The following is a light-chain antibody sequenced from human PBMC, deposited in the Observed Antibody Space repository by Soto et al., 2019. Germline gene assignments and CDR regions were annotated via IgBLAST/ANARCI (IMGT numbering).Light chain of an antibody. Sequence: QSALTQPASVSGSPGQSITISCTGTSSDVGSYNLVCWYQQHPGKAPKLMIYEVSKRPSGVSNRFSGSKSGNTASLTISGLQAEDEADYYCCSYAGSSTLVFGGGTKLTVL. CDR2: EVS. V-gene: IGLV2-23*02. CDR1: SSDVGSYNL. J-gene: IGLJ2*01. CDR3: CSYAGSSTLV.